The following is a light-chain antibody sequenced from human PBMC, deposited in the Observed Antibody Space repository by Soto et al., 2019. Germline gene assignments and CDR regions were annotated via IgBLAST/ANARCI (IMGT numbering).Light chain of an antibody. CDR2: EAS. Sequence: EILLTQSPGTLSLSPGDRATIACRASQRVSTFLAWYQQRPGQAPRLLISEASNRATGIPARFSGSGSGTDFTLTISSLEPEDFAVYYCQQSNNWPRTFGQGTKVDIK. V-gene: IGKV3-11*01. J-gene: IGKJ1*01. CDR3: QQSNNWPRT. CDR1: QRVSTF.